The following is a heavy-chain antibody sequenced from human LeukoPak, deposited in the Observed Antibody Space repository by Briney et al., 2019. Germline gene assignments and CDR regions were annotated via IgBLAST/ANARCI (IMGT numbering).Heavy chain of an antibody. J-gene: IGHJ4*02. CDR2: IYPGDSDT. D-gene: IGHD1-26*01. CDR1: GYSFTSYW. Sequence: GESLKISRKGSGYSFTSYWIGWVRQMPGKGLEWMGIIYPGDSDTRYSPSIQGQVTISADKSISTAYLQWSSLKASDTAMYYCARPSGPFTYYFDYWGQGTLVTVSS. CDR3: ARPSGPFTYYFDY. V-gene: IGHV5-51*01.